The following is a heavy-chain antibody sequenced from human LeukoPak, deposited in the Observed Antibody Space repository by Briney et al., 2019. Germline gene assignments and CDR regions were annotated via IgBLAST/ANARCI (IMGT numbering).Heavy chain of an antibody. J-gene: IGHJ6*03. CDR2: IYYSGST. D-gene: IGHD3-22*01. V-gene: IGHV4-39*07. CDR3: ARVEREVNYDSSDLYYYYYMDV. Sequence: PSETLSLTCTVSGGSISSSSYYWGWIRQPPGKGLEWIGSIYYSGSTYYNPSLKSRVTISVDTSKNQFSLKLSSVTAADTAVYYCARVEREVNYDSSDLYYYYYMDVWGKGTTVTVSS. CDR1: GGSISSSSYY.